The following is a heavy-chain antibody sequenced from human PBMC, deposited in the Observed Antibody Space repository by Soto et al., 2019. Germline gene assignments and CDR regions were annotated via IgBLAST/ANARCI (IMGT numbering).Heavy chain of an antibody. V-gene: IGHV2-5*02. CDR3: AHSQGSSSNWYYFDS. CDR1: GFSLSSSKVG. CDR2: IYWDDDK. Sequence: SGPTLVNPTQTLTLTCTFSGFSLSSSKVGVAWIRQPPGKALEWLALIYWDDDKRYSPSLKSRLTIAKDTSKNQVVLTMTNMDPVDTATYYCAHSQGSSSNWYYFDSWGQGAPVTVSS. J-gene: IGHJ4*02. D-gene: IGHD6-13*01.